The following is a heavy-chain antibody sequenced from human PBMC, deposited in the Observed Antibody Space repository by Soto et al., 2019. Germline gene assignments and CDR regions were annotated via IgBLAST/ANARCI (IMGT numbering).Heavy chain of an antibody. D-gene: IGHD5-18*01. CDR1: GYSFTSYW. Sequence: GESLKISCQGYGYSFTSYWIGWVRQMPGKGLEWMGMSYPGDSDTRYSPSFPGQVTISADKSISTAYLQWSSLKASDTAMYYCARSGVSVDTAMATYFDYWGQGTLVTVSS. V-gene: IGHV5-51*01. CDR3: ARSGVSVDTAMATYFDY. J-gene: IGHJ4*02. CDR2: SYPGDSDT.